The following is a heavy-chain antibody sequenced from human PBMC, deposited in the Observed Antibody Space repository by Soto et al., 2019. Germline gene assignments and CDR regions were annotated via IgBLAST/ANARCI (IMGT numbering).Heavy chain of an antibody. Sequence: QLQLQESGSGLVRPSQTLSLTCAVSGGSISSGGYSWNWIRQPPGKGLEWIGYIYHSGSTLYNPSLQSRVTISVDKSKNQCSSKLSSVTAADTAVYYCARDQLEGNWFDPWGQGTLVAVSS. CDR3: ARDQLEGNWFDP. D-gene: IGHD1-1*01. CDR2: IYHSGST. V-gene: IGHV4-30-2*01. J-gene: IGHJ5*02. CDR1: GGSISSGGYS.